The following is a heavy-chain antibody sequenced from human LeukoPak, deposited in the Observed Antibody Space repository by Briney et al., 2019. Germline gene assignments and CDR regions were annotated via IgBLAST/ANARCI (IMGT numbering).Heavy chain of an antibody. CDR1: GYTFTGNH. Sequence: ASVKVSCKASGYTFTGNHIHWVRQAPGHGLEWMGWTNPNTGATKYAQKFQGRVTMTSDTSSSTAYMELISLKSDDTAVCYCAVPFYYDSSSYRPPYLDFWGQGTQVTVSS. D-gene: IGHD3-22*01. V-gene: IGHV1-2*02. J-gene: IGHJ4*02. CDR2: TNPNTGAT. CDR3: AVPFYYDSSSYRPPYLDF.